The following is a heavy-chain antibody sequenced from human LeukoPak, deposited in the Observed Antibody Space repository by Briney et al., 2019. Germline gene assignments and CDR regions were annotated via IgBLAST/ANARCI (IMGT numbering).Heavy chain of an antibody. V-gene: IGHV4-39*01. D-gene: IGHD3-9*01. J-gene: IGHJ4*02. Sequence: SETLSLTCTVSGGSISSSSYYWGWIRQPPGKGLEWIGSIYYSGSTYYNPSLKSRVTISVDTSKNQFSLKLSSVTAADTAVYYCAVTIVLRYFDWLLGGDYWGQGTLVTVSS. CDR3: AVTIVLRYFDWLLGGDY. CDR1: GGSISSSSYY. CDR2: IYYSGST.